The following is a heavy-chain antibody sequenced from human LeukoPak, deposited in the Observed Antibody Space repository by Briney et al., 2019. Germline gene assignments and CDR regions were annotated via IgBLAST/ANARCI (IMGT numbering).Heavy chain of an antibody. CDR3: TSAPTGTYYFDY. V-gene: IGHV3-21*01. J-gene: IGHJ4*02. CDR1: GFTFSTYN. Sequence: GGSLRLSCAASGFTFSTYNMNWVRQAPGKGLEWVSSISSSISYIYYADSVKGRFTISRDNANNSLYLQMNSLRAEDTAVYYCTSAPTGTYYFDYWGQGTLVTASS. CDR2: ISSSISYI. D-gene: IGHD4-17*01.